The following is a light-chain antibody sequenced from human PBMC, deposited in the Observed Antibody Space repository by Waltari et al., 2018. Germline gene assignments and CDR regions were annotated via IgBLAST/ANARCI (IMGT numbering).Light chain of an antibody. CDR2: AAS. CDR1: QSISSY. J-gene: IGKJ4*01. Sequence: DIQMTQSPSSLSASVGDRVTITCRASQSISSYFNWYQQKPGKAPKLLIYAASSLQIGVPSRFCGSGSGTDFTLTISSLQPDDFATYYCQQSYSTPRTFGGGTKVEIK. V-gene: IGKV1-39*01. CDR3: QQSYSTPRT.